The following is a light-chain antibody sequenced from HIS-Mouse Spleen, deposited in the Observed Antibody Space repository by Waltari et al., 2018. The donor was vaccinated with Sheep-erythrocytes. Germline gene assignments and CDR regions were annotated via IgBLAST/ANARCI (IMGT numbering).Light chain of an antibody. CDR2: GAS. J-gene: IGKJ4*01. Sequence: EIVLTQSPGTLSLSPGERATLSCRASQRVSSSYLAWYQQKPGQAPRLPIYGASSRATSIPDRFSGSGSGTDFTRTISRLEPEDFAVYYCQQYGSSPLTFGGGTKVEIK. V-gene: IGKV3-20*01. CDR3: QQYGSSPLT. CDR1: QRVSSSY.